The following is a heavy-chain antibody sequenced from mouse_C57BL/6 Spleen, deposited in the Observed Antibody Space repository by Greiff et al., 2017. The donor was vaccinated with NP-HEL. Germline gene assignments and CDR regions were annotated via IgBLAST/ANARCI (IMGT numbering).Heavy chain of an antibody. D-gene: IGHD2-14*01. CDR1: GYTFTDYY. CDR3: ARGGYVFDY. Sequence: EVQLQQSGPVLVKPGASVKMSCKASGYTFTDYYMNWVKQSHGKSLEWIGVINPYNGGTSYNQKFKGKATLTVDKSSSTAYMELNSLTSEDSAVYYCARGGYVFDYWGQGTTLTVSS. J-gene: IGHJ2*01. CDR2: INPYNGGT. V-gene: IGHV1-19*01.